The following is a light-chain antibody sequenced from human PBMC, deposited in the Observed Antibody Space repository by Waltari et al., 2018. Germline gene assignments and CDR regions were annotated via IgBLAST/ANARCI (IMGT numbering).Light chain of an antibody. CDR1: SSNIGINY. J-gene: IGLJ3*02. Sequence: QSVLTQPPSASGTPGQRVTISCSGSSSNIGINYVYWYQQLPGTAPKLLIYGNKQRPSGVPDRVSGSQSGTSASLAISGLRSEDEADYYCAAWDDSLYWVFGGGTKLTVL. CDR2: GNK. CDR3: AAWDDSLYWV. V-gene: IGLV1-47*01.